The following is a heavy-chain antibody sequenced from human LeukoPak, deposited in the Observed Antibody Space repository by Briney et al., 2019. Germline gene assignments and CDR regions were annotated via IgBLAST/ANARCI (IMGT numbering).Heavy chain of an antibody. J-gene: IGHJ3*02. V-gene: IGHV4-59*01. CDR3: ARGSIVVVPAAIVDGAFDI. D-gene: IGHD2-2*02. CDR1: GGSISSYY. CDR2: IYCSGST. Sequence: SETLSLTCTVSGGSISSYYWSWIRQPPGKGLEWIGYIYCSGSTNYNPSLKSRVTISVDTSKNQFSLKLSSVTAADTAVYYCARGSIVVVPAAIVDGAFDIWGQGTMVTVSS.